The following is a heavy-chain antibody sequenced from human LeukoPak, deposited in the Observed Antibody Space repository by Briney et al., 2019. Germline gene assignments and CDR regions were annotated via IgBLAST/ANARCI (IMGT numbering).Heavy chain of an antibody. D-gene: IGHD3-10*01. V-gene: IGHV3-23*01. CDR2: ISGSGGST. Sequence: SGGSLRLSCAASGFTFSSYAMSWVRQAPGKGLDWVSGISGSGGSTYYADSVKGRFTISRDNSKNTLYLQMNSLRVEDTAVHFCAKYGSGSYHYVPFDYWGQGTLVTVSS. CDR3: AKYGSGSYHYVPFDY. CDR1: GFTFSSYA. J-gene: IGHJ4*02.